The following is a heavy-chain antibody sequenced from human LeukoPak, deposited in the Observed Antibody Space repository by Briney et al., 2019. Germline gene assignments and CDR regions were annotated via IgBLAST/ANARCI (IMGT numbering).Heavy chain of an antibody. Sequence: PGGSLRLSCVVSGFTFSASAMSWVRQAPGKGLEWVSGISESGGSTYYADSVKGRFTISRDNAKNSLYLQMNSLRAEDTAVYYCARDRWELLSNSYHYCGLDVWGQGTTVTVSS. V-gene: IGHV3-23*01. J-gene: IGHJ6*02. CDR2: ISESGGST. CDR3: ARDRWELLSNSYHYCGLDV. D-gene: IGHD2-15*01. CDR1: GFTFSASA.